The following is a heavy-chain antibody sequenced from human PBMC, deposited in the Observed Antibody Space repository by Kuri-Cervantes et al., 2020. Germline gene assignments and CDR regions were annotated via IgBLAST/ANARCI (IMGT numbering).Heavy chain of an antibody. CDR3: ARDIAATRYYYYGMDV. J-gene: IGHJ6*02. D-gene: IGHD6-13*01. Sequence: GGSLRLSCAASGFTFSSYWMTWVRQAPGKGVEWVSVIYSGGSTYYADSVKGRFTISRDNSKNTLYLQMNSLRAEDTAVYYCARDIAATRYYYYGMDVWGQGTTVTVSS. CDR2: IYSGGST. V-gene: IGHV3-53*01. CDR1: GFTFSSYW.